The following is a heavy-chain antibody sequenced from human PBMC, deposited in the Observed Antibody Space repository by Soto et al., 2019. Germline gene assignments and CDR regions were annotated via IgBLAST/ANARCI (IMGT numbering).Heavy chain of an antibody. CDR1: GFTFSSYA. D-gene: IGHD6-19*01. J-gene: IGHJ4*02. Sequence: GGSLRLSCAASGFTFSSYAMSWVRQAPGKGLEWVSAISGSGGSTYYADSVKGRFTISRDNSKNTLYLQMNSLRAEDTAVYYCARQPGIAVAGRGGLDYWGQGTLVTVSS. V-gene: IGHV3-23*01. CDR3: ARQPGIAVAGRGGLDY. CDR2: ISGSGGST.